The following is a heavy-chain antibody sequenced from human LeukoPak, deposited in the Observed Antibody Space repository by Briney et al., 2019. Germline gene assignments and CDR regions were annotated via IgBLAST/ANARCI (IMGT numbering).Heavy chain of an antibody. J-gene: IGHJ4*02. CDR3: ARSPAAVDY. Sequence: GGSLRLSCVSCLFTLSDYFMSWMRPAPGTGREWVSYISSSGNNIYYADSVKGRFTITSDNAKNSLYLQMNSMRAEDTAVYYCARSPAAVDYWGQGTLVTVSS. D-gene: IGHD2-2*01. V-gene: IGHV3-11*04. CDR1: LFTLSDYF. CDR2: ISSSGNNI.